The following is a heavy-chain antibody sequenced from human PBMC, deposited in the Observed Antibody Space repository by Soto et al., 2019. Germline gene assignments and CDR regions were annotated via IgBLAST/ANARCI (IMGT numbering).Heavy chain of an antibody. Sequence: SETLSLTCTVSGGSVNTAPYHWSWIRQSPRNGLEWIGDIYYTGSTNYNPSFESRVAISLDTSNNQFSLRLTSLTAADTAVYFCARDHHSYYDTSGYYPYFDFWGQGTLVTV. V-gene: IGHV4-61*01. D-gene: IGHD3-22*01. CDR1: GGSVNTAPYH. CDR2: IYYTGST. CDR3: ARDHHSYYDTSGYYPYFDF. J-gene: IGHJ4*02.